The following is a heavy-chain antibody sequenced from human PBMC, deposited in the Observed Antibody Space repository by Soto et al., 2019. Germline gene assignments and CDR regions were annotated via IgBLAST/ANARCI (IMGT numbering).Heavy chain of an antibody. D-gene: IGHD2-8*02. CDR2: IDPSDSYT. J-gene: IGHJ5*02. CDR3: ARLWWPEENWFDP. Sequence: PGESLKISCKGSGYSFTSYWISWVRQMPGKGLEWMGRIDPSDSYTNYSPSFQGHVTTSADKSISTAYLQWSSLKASDTAMYYCARLWWPEENWFDPWGQGTLVTVSS. CDR1: GYSFTSYW. V-gene: IGHV5-10-1*01.